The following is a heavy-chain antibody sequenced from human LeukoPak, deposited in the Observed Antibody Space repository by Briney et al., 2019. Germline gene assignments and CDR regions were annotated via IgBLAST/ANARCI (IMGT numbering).Heavy chain of an antibody. J-gene: IGHJ5*02. CDR1: GYTLTELS. CDR3: ATVTYCGGDCYGRSNWFDP. V-gene: IGHV1-24*01. D-gene: IGHD2-21*02. Sequence: GASVKVSCKVSGYTLTELSMHWVRQAPGKGLEWMGGFDPEDGETIYAQKFQGRVTMTEDTSTDTAYMELSSLRSEDTAVYYCATVTYCGGDCYGRSNWFDPWGQGTLVTVSS. CDR2: FDPEDGET.